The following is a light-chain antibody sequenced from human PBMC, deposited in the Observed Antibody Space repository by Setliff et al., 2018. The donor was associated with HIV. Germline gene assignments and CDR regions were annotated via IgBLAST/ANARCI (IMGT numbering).Light chain of an antibody. CDR2: DVS. V-gene: IGLV2-11*01. J-gene: IGLJ1*01. CDR3: CSYAGTYTYI. CDR1: SSDVGAYNY. Sequence: QSVLTQPASVSGSPGQSITLSCTGSSSDVGAYNYVSWYQQYPGKAPKLIIYDVSKRPSGVPDRFSGSKSGDTASLTISGLQPEDEADYYCCSYAGTYTYIFGSGTKVTVL.